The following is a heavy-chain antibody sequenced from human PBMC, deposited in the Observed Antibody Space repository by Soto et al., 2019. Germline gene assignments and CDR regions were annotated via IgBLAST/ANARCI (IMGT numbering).Heavy chain of an antibody. J-gene: IGHJ4*02. CDR2: IFYSGNS. Sequence: QVQLQESGPGLVKPSQTLSLTCTVSGGSIRGGDYYWSWIRQHPGKVLEWIGYIFYSGNSFYNPSLKSGFTISVDTSKNQFSLQLSSVTAADTAIYYCARLSSLYYNSDYGGYYFDYWGQGTLVSVSS. D-gene: IGHD3-10*01. V-gene: IGHV4-31*03. CDR3: ARLSSLYYNSDYGGYYFDY. CDR1: GGSIRGGDYY.